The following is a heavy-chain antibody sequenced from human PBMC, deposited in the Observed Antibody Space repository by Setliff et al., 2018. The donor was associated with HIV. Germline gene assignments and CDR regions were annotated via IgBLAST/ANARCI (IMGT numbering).Heavy chain of an antibody. CDR1: GYTLTSYY. D-gene: IGHD3-9*01. CDR2: INPGDGST. CDR3: ARGAEDLAINPPSFDYYFDY. Sequence: ASVKVSCKASGYTLTSYYIYWVRQAPGQGLQWMGIINPGDGSTIYAQKFQGRVTMTRDTSTSTLYMELSSLRSEDTAVYYCARGAEDLAINPPSFDYYFDYWGQGTPVTVSS. V-gene: IGHV1-46*01. J-gene: IGHJ4*02.